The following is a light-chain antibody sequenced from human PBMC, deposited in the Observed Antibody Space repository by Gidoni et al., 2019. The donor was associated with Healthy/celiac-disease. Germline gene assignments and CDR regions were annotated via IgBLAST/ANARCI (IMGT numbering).Light chain of an antibody. Sequence: IVLTQSPATLSLSPGERATLSCRASQSVSSYLAWYQQKPGQAPRLLIYDASNRATGIPARFSGSGSGTGFTLTISSLEPEDFAVYYCQQRSNWPPLFTFGPGTKVDIK. J-gene: IGKJ3*01. CDR1: QSVSSY. CDR2: DAS. CDR3: QQRSNWPPLFT. V-gene: IGKV3-11*01.